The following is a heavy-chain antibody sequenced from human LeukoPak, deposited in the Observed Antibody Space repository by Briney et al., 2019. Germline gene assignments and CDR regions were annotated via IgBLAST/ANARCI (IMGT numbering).Heavy chain of an antibody. D-gene: IGHD6-13*01. Sequence: PGGSLRLSCAASGLTLDDYAMHWVRQIPGKGLEWVSGISWNSGSIGYADSVKGRFTISRDNAKNSLYLQMNSLRAEDTALYYCAKDRGIAAAGYYFDYWGQGTLVTVSS. CDR2: ISWNSGSI. V-gene: IGHV3-9*01. J-gene: IGHJ4*02. CDR3: AKDRGIAAAGYYFDY. CDR1: GLTLDDYA.